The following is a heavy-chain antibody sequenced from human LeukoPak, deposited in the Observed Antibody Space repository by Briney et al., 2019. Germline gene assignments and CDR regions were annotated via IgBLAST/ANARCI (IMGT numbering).Heavy chain of an antibody. CDR3: ARIMEYRSYGDYYYGMDV. J-gene: IGHJ6*02. V-gene: IGHV4-34*01. Sequence: SETLSLTCEVYGGSFSGYYWNWIRQPPGKGLEWIGEINHSGSTNYNLSLKSRVSISVDTSKDHFSLKLSSLTAADTAVYYCARIMEYRSYGDYYYGMDVWGQGTTVTVSS. CDR1: GGSFSGYY. D-gene: IGHD5-18*01. CDR2: INHSGST.